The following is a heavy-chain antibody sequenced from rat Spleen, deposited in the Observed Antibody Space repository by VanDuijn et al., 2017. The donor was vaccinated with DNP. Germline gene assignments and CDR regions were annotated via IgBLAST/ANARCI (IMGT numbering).Heavy chain of an antibody. Sequence: QVQLQQSGAELAKPGSSVKISCKASGYTFTSYYIGWIKQTTGQGLEYIGFFNTGSGGPNYNDKFKAKATLNVDKSSSTAFMQLSSLTPDDSAVYYCARPNYDGSYYYSYYFEYWGQGVMVTVSS. CDR2: FNTGSGGP. J-gene: IGHJ2*01. D-gene: IGHD1-12*02. V-gene: IGHV1-43*01. CDR1: GYTFTSYY. CDR3: ARPNYDGSYYYSYYFEY.